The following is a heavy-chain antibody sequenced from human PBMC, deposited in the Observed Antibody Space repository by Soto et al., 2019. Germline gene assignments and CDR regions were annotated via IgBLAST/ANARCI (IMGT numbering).Heavy chain of an antibody. CDR3: ARVAPSGYSYGYHPNYFDY. Sequence: SVKVSCKASGGTFSSYAISWARQAPGQGLEWMGGIIPIFGTANYAQKFQGRVTITADKSTSTAYMELSSLRSEDTAVYYCARVAPSGYSYGYHPNYFDYWGQGTLVTVSS. CDR1: GGTFSSYA. D-gene: IGHD5-18*01. V-gene: IGHV1-69*06. J-gene: IGHJ4*02. CDR2: IIPIFGTA.